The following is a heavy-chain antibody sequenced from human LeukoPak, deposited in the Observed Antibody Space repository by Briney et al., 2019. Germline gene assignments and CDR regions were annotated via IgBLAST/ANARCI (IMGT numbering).Heavy chain of an antibody. CDR3: ARIRGYFYGSVPGTYAMDV. D-gene: IGHD5-18*01. Sequence: PGGSLRLSRAASGFTFDIYWMMWVRQAPRKGLEWVAHIKEDGGEQYYVDSVKGRFTISRDNAKNSLYLQLNSLRAEDTAVYYCARIRGYFYGSVPGTYAMDVWGQGTTVTVSS. CDR2: IKEDGGEQ. V-gene: IGHV3-7*01. CDR1: GFTFDIYW. J-gene: IGHJ6*02.